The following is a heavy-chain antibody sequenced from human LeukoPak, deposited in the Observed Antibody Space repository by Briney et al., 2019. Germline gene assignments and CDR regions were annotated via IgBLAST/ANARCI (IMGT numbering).Heavy chain of an antibody. CDR1: GDSVSSGSAA. D-gene: IGHD6-19*01. CDR2: TYYNSKWYN. Sequence: SQTLSLTCAISGDSVSSGSAAWNWIRQSPSRGLEWLGRTYYNSKWYNDYAVSVKSRMTFNPDTSKDQFSLKLSSVTAADTAVYYCARTLGTPQQWLARGESWYFDLWGRGTLVTVSS. CDR3: ARTLGTPQQWLARGESWYFDL. V-gene: IGHV6-1*01. J-gene: IGHJ2*01.